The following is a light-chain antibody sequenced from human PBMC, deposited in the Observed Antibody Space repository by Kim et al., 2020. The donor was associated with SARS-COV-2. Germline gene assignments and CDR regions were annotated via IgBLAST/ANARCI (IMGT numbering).Light chain of an antibody. CDR2: GNG. J-gene: IGLJ2*01. CDR3: QSYDSSLSGSVV. V-gene: IGLV1-40*01. Sequence: VTISCTGTSSNIGAGYDVHWYQQLPGTAPKLLIYGNGNRPSGVPDRFSGSKCGTSASLAITGLQAEDGADYYCQSYDSSLSGSVVFGGGTQLTVL. CDR1: SSNIGAGYD.